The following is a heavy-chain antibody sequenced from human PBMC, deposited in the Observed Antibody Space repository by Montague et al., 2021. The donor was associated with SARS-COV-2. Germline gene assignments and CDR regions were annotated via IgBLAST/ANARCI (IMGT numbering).Heavy chain of an antibody. CDR1: GGSLSGYY. CDR2: ISHSGST. V-gene: IGHV4-34*01. CDR3: ARDSSRVTMVRGVFDP. Sequence: SETLSLTCAVYGGSLSGYYWSWIRQPPGEGLEWIAEISHSGSTSYNPSLKSRVTISVDTAKNQFSLKLSSVTAADTAVYYCARDSSRVTMVRGVFDPWGKGTRVTVSS. J-gene: IGHJ5*02. D-gene: IGHD3-10*01.